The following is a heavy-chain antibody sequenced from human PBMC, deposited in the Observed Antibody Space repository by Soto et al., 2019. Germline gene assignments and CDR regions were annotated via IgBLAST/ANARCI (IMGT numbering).Heavy chain of an antibody. J-gene: IGHJ6*02. CDR2: IIPISDTT. CDR1: GGTFSSYA. Sequence: QVQLVQSGAEVKKPGSSVKVSCKASGGTFSSYAISGVRQAPGQGLEWMGGIIPISDTTNYAQKVHGRVTITADESTSTAYMELSSLTSEDTAVYYCARSQGSSTSLEIYYYYYYGMDVWGQGTTVTVSS. V-gene: IGHV1-69*01. D-gene: IGHD2-2*01. CDR3: ARSQGSSTSLEIYYYYYYGMDV.